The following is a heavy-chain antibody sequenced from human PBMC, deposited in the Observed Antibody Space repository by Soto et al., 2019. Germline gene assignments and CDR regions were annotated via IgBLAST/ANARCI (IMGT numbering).Heavy chain of an antibody. D-gene: IGHD1-26*01. V-gene: IGHV1-2*02. CDR2: INPSNEIT. CDR3: MRGGWGDSPIDY. J-gene: IGHJ4*02. CDR1: GYTFSAYY. Sequence: QVYLLQSGAEVKKVGASVKVSCKTSGYTFSAYYVHWARRAPGRGFQWLGWINPSNEITTFSEFFQGRITMTRDTSTNTVHMELNRLTSDVTAVHYCMRGGWGDSPIDYWGQGTQVTVSS.